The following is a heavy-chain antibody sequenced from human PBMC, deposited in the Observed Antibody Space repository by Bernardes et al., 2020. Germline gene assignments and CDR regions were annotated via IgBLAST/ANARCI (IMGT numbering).Heavy chain of an antibody. V-gene: IGHV1-18*01. J-gene: IGHJ5*02. CDR3: ARVRLGASGDISWFDP. D-gene: IGHD2-15*01. CDR2: ISPYKSNT. CDR1: GYTFTSFG. Sequence: ASVKVSCKASGYTFTSFGISWVRQAPGQGLEWMGWISPYKSNTDYAHKFQDRVIMTTDTSTNTAYMELRGLRPDDTAVYYCARVRLGASGDISWFDPWGQGTLVTVSS.